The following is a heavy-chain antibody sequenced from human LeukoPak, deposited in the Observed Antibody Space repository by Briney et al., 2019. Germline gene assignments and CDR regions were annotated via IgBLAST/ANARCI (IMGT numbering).Heavy chain of an antibody. CDR2: IKAGNGNT. CDR1: GYTFTSYA. CDR3: ARGGDYYGSGSYRPKYYYYGMDV. J-gene: IGHJ6*04. Sequence: ASVKVSCKASGYTFTSYAMHWVRQAPGQRLEWMGWIKAGNGNTKYSQKFQGRVTITRDTSASTAYMELSSLRSEDTAVYYCARGGDYYGSGSYRPKYYYYGMDVWGKGTTVTVSS. V-gene: IGHV1-3*01. D-gene: IGHD3-10*01.